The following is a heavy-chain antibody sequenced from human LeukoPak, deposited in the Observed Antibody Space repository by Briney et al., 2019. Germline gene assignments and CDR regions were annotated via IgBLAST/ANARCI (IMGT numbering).Heavy chain of an antibody. Sequence: PGESLRLSCVASGFTFSLYWMTWVRQFPGKGLEWVADINPDGSQKYSVDSVKGRFTISRDNARNAVFLQMNSLRAEDTAVYYCARDHPGNYIDYWGQGTLVTVSS. CDR3: ARDHPGNYIDY. CDR2: INPDGSQK. V-gene: IGHV3-7*01. J-gene: IGHJ4*02. D-gene: IGHD1-14*01. CDR1: GFTFSLYW.